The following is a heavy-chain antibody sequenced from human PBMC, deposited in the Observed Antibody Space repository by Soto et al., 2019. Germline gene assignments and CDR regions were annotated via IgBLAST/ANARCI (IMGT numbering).Heavy chain of an antibody. J-gene: IGHJ6*02. V-gene: IGHV1-69*01. CDR2: IIPIFGTA. D-gene: IGHD3-22*01. CDR3: ARDGSGYRSRASPMDV. Sequence: QVQLVQSGAEVKKPGSSLKVSCKASGDTFSSYAISWVRQAPGQGLEWMGGIIPIFGTANYAQKFQGRVTSTAHESTSTAYMELCSLRSEDTAVYYCARDGSGYRSRASPMDVWGQGTTVTVSS. CDR1: GDTFSSYA.